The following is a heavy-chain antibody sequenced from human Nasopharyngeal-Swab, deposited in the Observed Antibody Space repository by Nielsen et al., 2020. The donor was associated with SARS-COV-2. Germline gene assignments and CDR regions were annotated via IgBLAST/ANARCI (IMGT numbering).Heavy chain of an antibody. CDR2: IYSSGST. Sequence: SETLSLTCTVSGGYISSGGHYWTWIRQPAEKGLEWIGRIYSSGSTNYNPSLKSRVSISIDTSKNQFSLRLSSVTAADTAMYYCATCSSANCYPPDDAFDIWGQGTMV. CDR3: ATCSSANCYPPDDAFDI. V-gene: IGHV4-61*02. D-gene: IGHD2-2*01. J-gene: IGHJ3*02. CDR1: GGYISSGGHY.